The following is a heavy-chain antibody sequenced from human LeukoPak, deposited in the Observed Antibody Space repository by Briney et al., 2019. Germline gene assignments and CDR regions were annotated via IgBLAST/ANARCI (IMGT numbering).Heavy chain of an antibody. D-gene: IGHD6-13*01. CDR2: INPNSGGT. Sequence: VASVKVSCKASGYTFTGYYMHWVRQAPGQGLEWMGWINPNSGGTNYAQKFQGRVTMTRDTSISTAYMELSRLRSDDTAVYYCARELGQQLETNWFDPWGQGTLVTVSS. V-gene: IGHV1-2*02. CDR3: ARELGQQLETNWFDP. CDR1: GYTFTGYY. J-gene: IGHJ5*02.